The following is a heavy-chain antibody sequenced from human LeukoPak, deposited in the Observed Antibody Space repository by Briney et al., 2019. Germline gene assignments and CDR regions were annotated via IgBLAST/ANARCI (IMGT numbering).Heavy chain of an antibody. CDR2: IYHSGST. CDR3: ARASFNVVFGNWFDP. Sequence: PSETLSLTCAVSGYSISSGYYWGWIRQPPGKGLEWIGSIYHSGSTYYNPSLKSRVTISVDTSKNQFSLKLSSVTAADTAIYYCARASFNVVFGNWFDPWGQGTLVTVSS. J-gene: IGHJ5*02. D-gene: IGHD2-8*01. CDR1: GYSISSGYY. V-gene: IGHV4-38-2*01.